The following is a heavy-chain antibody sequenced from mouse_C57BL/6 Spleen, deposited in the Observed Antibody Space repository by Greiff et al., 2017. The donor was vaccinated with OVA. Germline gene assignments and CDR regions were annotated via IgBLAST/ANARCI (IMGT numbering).Heavy chain of an antibody. CDR2: ISDGGSYT. CDR3: ASDGDYGSSPFAY. V-gene: IGHV5-4*01. J-gene: IGHJ3*01. CDR1: GFTFSSYA. Sequence: EVQRVKSGGGLVKPGGSLKLSCAASGFTFSSYAMSWVRQTPEKRLEWVATISDGGSYTYYPDNVKGRFTISRDNAKNNLYLQMSHLKSEDTAMYYCASDGDYGSSPFAYWGQGTLVTVSA. D-gene: IGHD1-1*01.